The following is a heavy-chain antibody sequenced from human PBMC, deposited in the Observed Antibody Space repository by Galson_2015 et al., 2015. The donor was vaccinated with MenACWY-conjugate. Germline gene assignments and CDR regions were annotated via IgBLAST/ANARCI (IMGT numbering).Heavy chain of an antibody. CDR3: ARAPVSSNWYSDY. D-gene: IGHD6-13*01. J-gene: IGHJ4*02. CDR1: GFTFTPFS. Sequence: SLRLSCAASGFTFTPFSMNWVRQTPGKGLEWISYISSSSGTMYYADSVKGRFTISRDNAKNSLYLQMNSLRAEDTGVYYCARAPVSSNWYSDYWGQGTLVTVSS. CDR2: ISSSSGTM. V-gene: IGHV3-48*04.